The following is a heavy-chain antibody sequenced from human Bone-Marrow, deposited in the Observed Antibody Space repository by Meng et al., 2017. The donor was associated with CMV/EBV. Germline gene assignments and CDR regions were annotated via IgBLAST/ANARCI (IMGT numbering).Heavy chain of an antibody. D-gene: IGHD2-21*01. Sequence: ASVKVSCKASGYTFIDYDMHWVRQTPGQGLEWMGWFNADSGGTNYAQKFQGRVSMTTDTSISTAYMALTSLRSDDTAVYYCSRGLHRPPGAYCGQGTLVSVSS. J-gene: IGHJ4*02. CDR3: SRGLHRPPGAY. CDR1: GYTFIDYD. CDR2: FNADSGGT. V-gene: IGHV1-2*02.